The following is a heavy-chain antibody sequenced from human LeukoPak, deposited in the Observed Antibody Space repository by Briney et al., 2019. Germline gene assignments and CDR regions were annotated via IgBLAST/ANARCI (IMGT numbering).Heavy chain of an antibody. Sequence: ASVKVSCRTSGYTFTSHGITWVRQAPGKGLEWMGGFDPEDGETIYAQKFQGRVTMTEDTSTDTAYMELSSLRSEDTAVYYCATRYCSSTSCYRGFDYWGQGTLVTVSS. J-gene: IGHJ4*02. D-gene: IGHD2-2*02. CDR3: ATRYCSSTSCYRGFDY. CDR2: FDPEDGET. V-gene: IGHV1-24*01. CDR1: GYTFTSHG.